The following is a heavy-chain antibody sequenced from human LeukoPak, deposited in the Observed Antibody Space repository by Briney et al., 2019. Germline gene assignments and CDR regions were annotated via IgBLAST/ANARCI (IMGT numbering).Heavy chain of an antibody. Sequence: PGGSLRLSCAASGFSFSSYVMHWVRQAPGKGLEWVAVIWYDGSNKYYADSVKGRFTISRDNAKNSLYLQMNSLRAEDTAVYYCARNFYGSGSYNTADYWGQGTLVTVSS. J-gene: IGHJ4*02. V-gene: IGHV3-33*03. CDR3: ARNFYGSGSYNTADY. CDR1: GFSFSSYV. CDR2: IWYDGSNK. D-gene: IGHD3-10*01.